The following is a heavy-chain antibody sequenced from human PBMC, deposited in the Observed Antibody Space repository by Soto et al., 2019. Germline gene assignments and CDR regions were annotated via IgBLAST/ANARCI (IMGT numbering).Heavy chain of an antibody. CDR3: TRYYCSSTSCHDAFDI. D-gene: IGHD2-2*01. CDR1: GFTFSGSA. CDR2: IRSKANSYAT. V-gene: IGHV3-73*01. J-gene: IGHJ3*02. Sequence: GGSLRLSCAASGFTFSGSAMHWVRQASGKGLEWVGRIRSKANSYATAYAAWVKGRCTISRDDSKNTAYLQMNSLKTEDTAVYDCTRYYCSSTSCHDAFDIWGQGTMVTVSS.